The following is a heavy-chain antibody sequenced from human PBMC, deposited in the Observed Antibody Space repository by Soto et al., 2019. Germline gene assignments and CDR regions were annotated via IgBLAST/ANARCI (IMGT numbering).Heavy chain of an antibody. J-gene: IGHJ4*02. Sequence: EVQLWESGGGLVQPGGSLRLSCAVSGFTFSSYVMTWVGQAPGRGREGVSAIRGTGGTYYADSGKGRFTISRDNSKNALYLQMNSLRDEDTAVYYCAKDRRGAYCRGGTCYSPDYWGQGTLVIVSS. CDR2: IRGTGGT. CDR3: AKDRRGAYCRGGTCYSPDY. D-gene: IGHD2-15*01. V-gene: IGHV3-23*01. CDR1: GFTFSSYV.